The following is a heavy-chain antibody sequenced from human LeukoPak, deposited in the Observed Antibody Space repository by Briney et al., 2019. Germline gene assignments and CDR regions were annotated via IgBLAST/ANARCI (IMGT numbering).Heavy chain of an antibody. Sequence: GMSLRLSCAASGFIFSTYGMHWVRQAPGKGLEWVAAIWFDGSDKYYADSVKGRFTVSRDNTKNTLYLQMNSLRAEGTAVYYCVRGLDYWGQGTLVAVSS. CDR3: VRGLDY. J-gene: IGHJ4*02. CDR2: IWFDGSDK. CDR1: GFIFSTYG. V-gene: IGHV3-33*01.